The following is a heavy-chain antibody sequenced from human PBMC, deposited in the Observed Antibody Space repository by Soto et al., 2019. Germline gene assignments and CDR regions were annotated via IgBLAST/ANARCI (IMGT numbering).Heavy chain of an antibody. CDR1: GFTFGDYA. CDR2: IRSKAYGGTT. V-gene: IGHV3-49*03. D-gene: IGHD2-21*02. CDR3: LRLLSSMYIMLAGVSLVMVTLPWKFSEY. J-gene: IGHJ1*01. Sequence: GGSLRLSCTASGFTFGDYAMNWFRQAPGKGLEWLGFIRSKAYGGTTEYAASVKGRFTISRDDSKNIAYLQMNSLKTEDTAVSSDLRLLSSMYIMLAGVSLVMVTLPWKFSEY.